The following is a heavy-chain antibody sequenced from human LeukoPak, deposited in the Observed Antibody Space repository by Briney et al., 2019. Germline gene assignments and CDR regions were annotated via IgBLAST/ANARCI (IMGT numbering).Heavy chain of an antibody. V-gene: IGHV1-18*01. CDR3: ARDHQGPLYYYDTSGYYCDS. J-gene: IGHJ5*01. Sequence: ASVKVSCKASGYTFTSYGISWVRQAPGQGLEWMGWISAYNGNTNYAQKLQGRVTMTTDTSTSTAYMELRSLRSDDTAVYYCARDHQGPLYYYDTSGYYCDSWGQGTLVTVSS. CDR1: GYTFTSYG. CDR2: ISAYNGNT. D-gene: IGHD3-22*01.